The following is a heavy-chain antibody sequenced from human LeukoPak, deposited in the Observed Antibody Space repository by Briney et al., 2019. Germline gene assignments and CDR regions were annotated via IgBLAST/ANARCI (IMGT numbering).Heavy chain of an antibody. V-gene: IGHV1-18*04. D-gene: IGHD2-2*01. J-gene: IGHJ4*02. CDR1: GYTFTSHG. CDR3: ARLRDIVVVPAAFLDY. CDR2: ISAYNGNT. Sequence: GAAVKVSCKASGYTFTSHGTSWVRQAPGQGLEWMGWISAYNGNTNYAQKLQGRVTMTTDTSTSTAYMELRSLRSDDTAVYYCARLRDIVVVPAAFLDYWGQGTLVTVSS.